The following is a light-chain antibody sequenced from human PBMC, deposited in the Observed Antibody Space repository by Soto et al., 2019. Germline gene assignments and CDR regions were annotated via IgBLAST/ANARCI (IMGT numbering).Light chain of an antibody. CDR3: QQYVSWT. CDR2: GAS. CDR1: QSISSNF. V-gene: IGKV3-20*01. J-gene: IGKJ1*01. Sequence: EFVLTQSPGTLSVSPGERATLSCRASQSISSNFLAWYQQKPGQAPRLLIYGASSRAPGITDRFSGIGSGTDFTLTIIRLEPEDSAIDYCQQYVSWTFGQGTKVEIK.